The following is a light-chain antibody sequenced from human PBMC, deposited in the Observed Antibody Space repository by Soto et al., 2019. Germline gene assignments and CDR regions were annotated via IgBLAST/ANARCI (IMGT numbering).Light chain of an antibody. Sequence: QSALTQPASVSGSPGQSITISCTGTISDVGGDKYVSWYQQHPGRAPKLMIYEVSNRPSGVSNRFSGAKSGNTASLTISGLQTEDEADYYCTSYTSGSTYVFGTGTKLTVL. J-gene: IGLJ1*01. CDR3: TSYTSGSTYV. CDR1: ISDVGGDKY. CDR2: EVS. V-gene: IGLV2-14*01.